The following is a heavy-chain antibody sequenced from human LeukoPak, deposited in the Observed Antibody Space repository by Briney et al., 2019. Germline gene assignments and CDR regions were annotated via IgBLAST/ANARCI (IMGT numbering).Heavy chain of an antibody. CDR1: GFTFSSYG. V-gene: IGHV3-30*02. J-gene: IGHJ4*02. Sequence: GGSLRLSCAASGFTFSSYGMHWVRQAPGKGLDWVAFIRYDGSIKDYADSVKGRFTISRDNSKNTLYLQMNSLRAEDTAIYYCAKVSPIDPSGYLDYWGQGTLVTVSS. D-gene: IGHD3-3*01. CDR2: IRYDGSIK. CDR3: AKVSPIDPSGYLDY.